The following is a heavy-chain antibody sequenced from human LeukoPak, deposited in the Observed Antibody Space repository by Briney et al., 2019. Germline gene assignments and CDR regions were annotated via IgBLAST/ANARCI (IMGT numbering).Heavy chain of an antibody. CDR3: ARDHRPGGETAKAPAV. V-gene: IGHV4-34*01. CDR2: INHSGST. Sequence: SETLSLTCAVYGGSFSGYYWSWIRQPPGKGLEWIGEINHSGSTNYNPSLKSRVTISVDTSKNQFSLKLSSVTAADTAVYYCARDHRPGGETAKAPAVWGQGTLVTVSS. D-gene: IGHD5-18*01. CDR1: GGSFSGYY. J-gene: IGHJ4*02.